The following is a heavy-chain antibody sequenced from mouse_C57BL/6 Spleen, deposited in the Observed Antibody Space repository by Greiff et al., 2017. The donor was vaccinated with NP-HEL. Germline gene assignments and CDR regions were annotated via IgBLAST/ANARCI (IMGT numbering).Heavy chain of an antibody. D-gene: IGHD1-1*01. J-gene: IGHJ2*01. CDR2: IDPETGGT. Sequence: VQLQQSGAELVRPGASVTLSCKASGYTFTDYEMHWVKQTPVHGLEWIGAIDPETGGTAYNQKFKGKAILTADKSSSTAYMELRSLTSEDSAVYYCTPITTVVAGGDYWGQGTTLTVSS. CDR1: GYTFTDYE. V-gene: IGHV1-15*01. CDR3: TPITTVVAGGDY.